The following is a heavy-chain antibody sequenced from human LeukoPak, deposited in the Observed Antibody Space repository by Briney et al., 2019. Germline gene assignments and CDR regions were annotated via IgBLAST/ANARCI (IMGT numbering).Heavy chain of an antibody. CDR3: AKARWFGGLSSDWNFDL. V-gene: IGHV3-48*03. CDR2: ISSSGSTI. D-gene: IGHD3-10*01. Sequence: GGSLRLSCAASGFTFSSYEMNWVRQAPGKGLEWVSYISSSGSTIYYADSVKGRFTISRDNAKNSLYLQMNSLRAEDTAVYYCAKARWFGGLSSDWNFDLWGRGTLVTVSS. J-gene: IGHJ2*01. CDR1: GFTFSSYE.